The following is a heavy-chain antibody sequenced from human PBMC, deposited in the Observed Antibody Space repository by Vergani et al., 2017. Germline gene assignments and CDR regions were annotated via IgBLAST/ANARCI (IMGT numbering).Heavy chain of an antibody. V-gene: IGHV3-23*01. CDR2: ISGSGGST. J-gene: IGHJ6*02. CDR3: ARAQDYSNSHYYYYGMDG. D-gene: IGHD4-11*01. CDR1: GFTFSSYA. Sequence: EVQLLESGGGLVQPGGSLRLSCAASGFTFSSYAMSWVRQAPGKGLEWVSAISGSGGSTYYADSVKGRFTISRGNSKNTLYLQMNSLRAEDTAVYYCARAQDYSNSHYYYYGMDGWGQGTTVTVSS.